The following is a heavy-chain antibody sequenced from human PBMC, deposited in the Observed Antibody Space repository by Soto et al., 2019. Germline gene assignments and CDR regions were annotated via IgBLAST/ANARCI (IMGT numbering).Heavy chain of an antibody. D-gene: IGHD1-20*01. CDR3: ARFRYDGYYYYGRGV. V-gene: IGHV5-10-1*01. CDR1: GYSFTSYW. J-gene: IGHJ6*02. CDR2: IDPSDSYT. Sequence: PGSSLKISCKGSGYSFTSYWICWVRQMPGKGLEWMGRIDPSDSYTNYSPSFQGHVTISADKSISTAYLQWRSLKASDTAMYYRARFRYDGYYYYGRGVCGQRTPV.